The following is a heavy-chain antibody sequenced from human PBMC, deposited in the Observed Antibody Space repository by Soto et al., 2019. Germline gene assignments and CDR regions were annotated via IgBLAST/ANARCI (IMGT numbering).Heavy chain of an antibody. Sequence: GASVKVSCKASGYTFTSYYMHWVRQAPGQGLEWMGIINPSGGSTSYAQKFQGRVTMTRDTSTSTVYMELSSLRSEDTAVYYCARDLPAAIGYYYYGMDVWGQGTTVTGSS. V-gene: IGHV1-46*01. J-gene: IGHJ6*02. CDR1: GYTFTSYY. CDR2: INPSGGST. CDR3: ARDLPAAIGYYYYGMDV. D-gene: IGHD2-2*01.